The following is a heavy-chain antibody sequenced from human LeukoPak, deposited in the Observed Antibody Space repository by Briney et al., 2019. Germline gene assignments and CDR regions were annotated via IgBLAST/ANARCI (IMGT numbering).Heavy chain of an antibody. Sequence: SVTVSCKASGGTFSSYAISWVRQAPGQGLEWMGGIIPIFGTANYEQKFQGRVTITADESTSTAYMELSSLRSEDTAVYYCARSVLRFLEWPFDYWGQGTLVTVSS. CDR1: GGTFSSYA. V-gene: IGHV1-69*13. D-gene: IGHD3-3*01. CDR3: ARSVLRFLEWPFDY. J-gene: IGHJ4*02. CDR2: IIPIFGTA.